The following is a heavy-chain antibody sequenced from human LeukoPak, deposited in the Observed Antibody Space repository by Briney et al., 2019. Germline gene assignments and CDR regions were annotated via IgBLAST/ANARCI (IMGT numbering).Heavy chain of an antibody. CDR1: GYTFTGYY. V-gene: IGHV1-2*02. CDR2: INPNSGGT. D-gene: IGHD6-6*01. J-gene: IGHJ3*02. CDR3: ARDWYSSSFGHAFDI. Sequence: ASVKVSCKASGYTFTGYYMHWVRQAPGQGLEWMGWINPNSGGTNYAQKFQGRVTMTRDTSISTAYMELSRLRSDDTAVYYCARDWYSSSFGHAFDIWGQGTMVTVSS.